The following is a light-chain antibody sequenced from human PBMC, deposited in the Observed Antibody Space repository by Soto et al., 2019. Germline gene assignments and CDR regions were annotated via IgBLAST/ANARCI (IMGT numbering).Light chain of an antibody. CDR2: DAS. V-gene: IGKV3-11*01. CDR1: QSVRNY. J-gene: IGKJ4*01. CDR3: QQRSSWPLT. Sequence: EIVMTQSPATLSLSPGGRAPLSCRASQSVRNYLAWYQQKPGQAPRLPIYDASNRATGIPARFRGSVSGTDFTISITSLEPEDSEVYYCQQRSSWPLTFGGGTKVDIK.